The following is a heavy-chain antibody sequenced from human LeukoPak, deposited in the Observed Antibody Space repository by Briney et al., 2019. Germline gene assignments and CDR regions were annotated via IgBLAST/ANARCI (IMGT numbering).Heavy chain of an antibody. J-gene: IGHJ4*02. D-gene: IGHD2-15*01. V-gene: IGHV3-15*01. CDR2: IKSKTDGGTT. CDR1: GFTFSNAW. CDR3: TTDGGSIVVVVAAYYYFDY. Sequence: GGSLRLSCAASGFTFSNAWMSWVRQAPGKGLEWVGRIKSKTDGGTTDYVAPVKGRFTISRDDSKNTLYLQMNSLKTEDTAVYHCTTDGGSIVVVVAAYYYFDYWGQGTLVTVSS.